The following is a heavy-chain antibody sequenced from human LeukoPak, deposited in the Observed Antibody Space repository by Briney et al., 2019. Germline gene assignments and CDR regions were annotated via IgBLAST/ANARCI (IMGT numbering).Heavy chain of an antibody. D-gene: IGHD3-16*01. Sequence: PGGSLRLSCAASGFTFSDHYMDWVRQAPGKGLEWVGRTRNKVKSYTTEYAASVKGRFSISRDDSKNSLYLQMNSLQTEDTAAYYCSRGGGGGDNYYYGMDVWGQGTTVTVSS. CDR1: GFTFSDHY. CDR3: SRGGGGGDNYYYGMDV. CDR2: TRNKVKSYTT. J-gene: IGHJ6*02. V-gene: IGHV3-72*01.